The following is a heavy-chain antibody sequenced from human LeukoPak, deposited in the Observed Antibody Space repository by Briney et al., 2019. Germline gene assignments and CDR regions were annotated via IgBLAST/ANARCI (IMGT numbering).Heavy chain of an antibody. CDR3: ARDAFGDSSGYWTN. D-gene: IGHD3-22*01. CDR1: GFTFSSYA. J-gene: IGHJ4*02. Sequence: PGRSLRLSCAASGFTFSSYAMHWVRQAPGKGLEWVAVISYDGSNKYYADSVKDRFTISRDNSKNTLYLQMNSLRAEDTAVYYCARDAFGDSSGYWTNWGQGTLVTVSS. V-gene: IGHV3-30-3*01. CDR2: ISYDGSNK.